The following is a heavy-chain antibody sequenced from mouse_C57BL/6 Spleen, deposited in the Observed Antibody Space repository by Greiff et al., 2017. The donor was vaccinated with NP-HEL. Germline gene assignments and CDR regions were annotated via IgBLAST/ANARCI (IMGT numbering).Heavy chain of an antibody. J-gene: IGHJ2*01. D-gene: IGHD2-3*01. Sequence: QVQLQQPGAELVKPGASVKLSCKASGYTFTSYWMHWVKQRPGRGLEWIGRIDPNSGGTTYNEKFKSKATLTVDKPSSTVYMQLSSLTSEDSEVYYCARDGYYEYYFDYWGQGTTLTVSS. CDR1: GYTFTSYW. CDR3: ARDGYYEYYFDY. V-gene: IGHV1-72*01. CDR2: IDPNSGGT.